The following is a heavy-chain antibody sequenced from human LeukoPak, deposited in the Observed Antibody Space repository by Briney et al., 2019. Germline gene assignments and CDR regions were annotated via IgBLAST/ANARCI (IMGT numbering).Heavy chain of an antibody. D-gene: IGHD3-16*01. CDR3: AKADLYYDYVLDY. CDR2: ISGSGGST. V-gene: IGHV3-23*01. Sequence: QTGRSLRLSCAASGFTFSSYAMSWVRQAPGKGLEWVSAISGSGGSTYYADSVKGRFTISRDNSKNTLYLQMNSLRAEDTAVYYCAKADLYYDYVLDYWGQGTLVTVSS. J-gene: IGHJ4*02. CDR1: GFTFSSYA.